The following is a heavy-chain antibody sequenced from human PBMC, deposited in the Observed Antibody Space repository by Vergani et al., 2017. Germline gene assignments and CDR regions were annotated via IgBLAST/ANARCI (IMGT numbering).Heavy chain of an antibody. D-gene: IGHD3-22*01. Sequence: QVHLVQSGAEVKKPGASVKVSCKTSGYTLSDYYIMWVRQAPGQGLEWMGWISPHIGDSENAQQFQGRVTMTLDASIRTAYMELSSLRSEDTAVYYCTRGWYYDSIAYWAYWGQGTPVTVSS. CDR3: TRGWYYDSIAYWAY. CDR2: ISPHIGDS. J-gene: IGHJ4*02. V-gene: IGHV1-2*02. CDR1: GYTLSDYY.